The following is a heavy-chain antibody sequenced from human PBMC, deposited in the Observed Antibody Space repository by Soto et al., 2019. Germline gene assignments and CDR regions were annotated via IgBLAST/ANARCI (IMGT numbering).Heavy chain of an antibody. CDR3: ARGPSSIAAYTHEYYFDY. V-gene: IGHV4-30-4*01. J-gene: IGHJ4*02. CDR1: GGSISSGDYY. Sequence: QVQLQESGPGLVKPSQTLSLTCTVSGGSISSGDYYWSWIRQPPGKGLEWIGYIYYSGSTYYNPSLKSRVTISVDTSKKQSSLKLSSVTAADTAVYYCARGPSSIAAYTHEYYFDYWGQGTLVTVSS. D-gene: IGHD6-6*01. CDR2: IYYSGST.